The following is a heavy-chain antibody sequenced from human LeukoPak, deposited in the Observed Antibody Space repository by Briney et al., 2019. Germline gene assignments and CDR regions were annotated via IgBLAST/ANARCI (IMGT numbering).Heavy chain of an antibody. Sequence: SETLSLTCAVYGGSFSGYYWSWIRQPPGKGLEWIGEINHSGITNYNPSLKSRVTISVDTSKNQFSLKLSSVTAADTAVYYCAGHGRDSAFDSWGQGTLVTVSS. J-gene: IGHJ4*02. D-gene: IGHD5-24*01. CDR2: INHSGIT. CDR3: AGHGRDSAFDS. CDR1: GGSFSGYY. V-gene: IGHV4-34*01.